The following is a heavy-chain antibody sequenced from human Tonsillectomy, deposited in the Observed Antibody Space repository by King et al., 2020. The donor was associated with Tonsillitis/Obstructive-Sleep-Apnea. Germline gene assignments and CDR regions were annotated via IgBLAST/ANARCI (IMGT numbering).Heavy chain of an antibody. D-gene: IGHD4-17*01. CDR1: GFTFSTYG. Sequence: VQLVESGGGVVQPGRSLRLSCAVSGFTFSTYGMYWVRQAPGKGLEWVAVIWYDGSNKYYADSVKGRFTISRDNSKSTLYLQMNSLRAGDTAVYYCARGGSSQYGDYDRSYWYFDLWGRGTLVTVSS. J-gene: IGHJ2*01. CDR2: IWYDGSNK. V-gene: IGHV3-33*01. CDR3: ARGGSSQYGDYDRSYWYFDL.